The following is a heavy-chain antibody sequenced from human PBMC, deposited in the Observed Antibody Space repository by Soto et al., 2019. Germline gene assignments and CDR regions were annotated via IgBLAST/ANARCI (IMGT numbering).Heavy chain of an antibody. CDR3: AKDSGVRFLEWLLYRDY. J-gene: IGHJ4*02. CDR1: GFTFSTYV. V-gene: IGHV3-23*01. D-gene: IGHD3-3*01. Sequence: GGSLRLSCAASGFTFSTYVMTWVRQAPGKGLEWVSGISGSGGSTYYADSVKGRFTISRDNSKNTLYLQMNSLRAEDTAVYYCAKDSGVRFLEWLLYRDYWGQGTLVTVSS. CDR2: ISGSGGST.